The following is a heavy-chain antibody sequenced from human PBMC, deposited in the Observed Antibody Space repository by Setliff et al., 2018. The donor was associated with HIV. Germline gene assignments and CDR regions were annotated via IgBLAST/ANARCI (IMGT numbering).Heavy chain of an antibody. CDR1: GYSISSGFY. J-gene: IGHJ5*02. CDR2: IYHSGST. D-gene: IGHD2-2*01. Sequence: PSETLSLTCAVSGYSISSGFYWGWIRQPPGKGLEWIGTIYHSGSTNYNPSLKSRVTISVDTSKNQFSLKLSSVTASDTAVYYCAREGVPAAVRWFDPWGQGTLVTVSS. V-gene: IGHV4-38-2*01. CDR3: AREGVPAAVRWFDP.